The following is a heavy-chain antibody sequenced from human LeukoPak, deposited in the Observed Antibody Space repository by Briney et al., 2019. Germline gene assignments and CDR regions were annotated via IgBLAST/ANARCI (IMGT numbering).Heavy chain of an antibody. J-gene: IGHJ4*02. V-gene: IGHV3-30*18. CDR3: AKDTHYCSGGSCYPYFDY. CDR1: GFTFSSYG. Sequence: SGGSLRLSCAASGFTFSSYGMHWVRQAPGKGLEWVAVISYDGSNKYYADSVKGRFTISRDNSKNTLYLQMNSLRAEDTAVYYCAKDTHYCSGGSCYPYFDYWGQGTLVTVSS. CDR2: ISYDGSNK. D-gene: IGHD2-15*01.